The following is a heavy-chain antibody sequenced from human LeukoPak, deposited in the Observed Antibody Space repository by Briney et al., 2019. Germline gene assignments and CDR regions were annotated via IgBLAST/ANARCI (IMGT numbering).Heavy chain of an antibody. D-gene: IGHD3-16*02. CDR2: TNHSGST. CDR3: ARGSPPAYYDYVWGSYRYSLETTYNWFDP. J-gene: IGHJ5*02. Sequence: SETLSLTCAVYGGSFSGYYWSWIRQPPGKGLEWIGETNHSGSTNYNPSLKSRVTISVDTSKNQFSLKLSSVTAADTAVYYCARGSPPAYYDYVWGSYRYSLETTYNWFDPWGQGTLVTVSS. V-gene: IGHV4-34*01. CDR1: GGSFSGYY.